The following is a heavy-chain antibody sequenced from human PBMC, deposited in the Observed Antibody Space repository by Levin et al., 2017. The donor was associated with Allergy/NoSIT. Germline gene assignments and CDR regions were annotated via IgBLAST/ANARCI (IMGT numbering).Heavy chain of an antibody. V-gene: IGHV4-34*01. CDR2: INHSGST. J-gene: IGHJ6*02. CDR1: GGSFSGYY. D-gene: IGHD4-23*01. Sequence: SETLSLTCAVYGGSFSGYYWSWIRQPPGKGLEWIGEINHSGSTNYNPSLKSRVTISVDTSKNQFSLKLSSVTAADTAVYYCARGRVLRWLEEDVDYYGMDVWGQGTTVTVSS. CDR3: ARGRVLRWLEEDVDYYGMDV.